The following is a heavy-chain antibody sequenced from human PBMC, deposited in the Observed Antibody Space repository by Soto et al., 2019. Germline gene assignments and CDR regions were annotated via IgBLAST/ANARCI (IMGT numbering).Heavy chain of an antibody. Sequence: QVQLHESGPGLVRPSETLSLTCTVSGGFITNHYWSLIRQPPGKGLEWLGYVYHSESAKYHPSLKSRVTISLVASRNQSSLMLPSVTAADTAVYYCARYGLGKPNYDYMGYMDVWGKGTTVTVSS. D-gene: IGHD3-16*01. J-gene: IGHJ6*03. CDR3: ARYGLGKPNYDYMGYMDV. V-gene: IGHV4-59*08. CDR2: VYHSESA. CDR1: GGFITNHY.